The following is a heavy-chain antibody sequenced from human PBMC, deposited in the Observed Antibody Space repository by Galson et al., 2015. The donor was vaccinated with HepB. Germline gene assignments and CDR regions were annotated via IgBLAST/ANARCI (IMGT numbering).Heavy chain of an antibody. D-gene: IGHD3-10*01. CDR2: AYHSGGT. J-gene: IGHJ4*02. Sequence: VSGDSISNDRWWSWVRQPPGEGLEWIGEAYHSGGTNYRPSLKSRVTISVDKSKNQFSLKLTSVTAADTAVYYCARAKEGRGYFDYGGQGTLVTVSS. V-gene: IGHV4-4*02. CDR3: ARAKEGRGYFDY. CDR1: GDSISNDRW.